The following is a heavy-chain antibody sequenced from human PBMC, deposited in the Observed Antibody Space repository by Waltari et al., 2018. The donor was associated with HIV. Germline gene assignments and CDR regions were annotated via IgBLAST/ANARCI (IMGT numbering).Heavy chain of an antibody. J-gene: IGHJ6*02. CDR2: IFHSGST. Sequence: QVQLQESGPGLVKSAVTLFVSGTVSGYSISSGYYSGWIRQPPGKGLEWIGSIFHSGSTDSIPSLKSRITISVNTSKNQSSRRLNSVTAAYTAVYNCARIDVRLVYYYYGMDVLGQGTTVTGSS. CDR1: GYSISSGYY. D-gene: IGHD3-16*01. V-gene: IGHV4-38-2*02. CDR3: ARIDVRLVYYYYGMDV.